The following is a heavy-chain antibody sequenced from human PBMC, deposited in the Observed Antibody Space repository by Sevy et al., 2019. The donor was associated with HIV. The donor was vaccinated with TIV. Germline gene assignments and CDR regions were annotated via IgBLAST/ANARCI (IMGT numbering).Heavy chain of an antibody. J-gene: IGHJ6*03. D-gene: IGHD2-2*02. V-gene: IGHV1-2*02. Sequence: ASVKVSCKASGYTFTGYYMHWVRQAPGQGLEWMGWINPNSGGTNYAQKFQGRVTMTRDTSISTAYMELSRLRSDDTAVYYCARDNVVVVVPAAIEYYYYYYYMDVWGKGTTVTVSS. CDR3: ARDNVVVVVPAAIEYYYYYYYMDV. CDR2: INPNSGGT. CDR1: GYTFTGYY.